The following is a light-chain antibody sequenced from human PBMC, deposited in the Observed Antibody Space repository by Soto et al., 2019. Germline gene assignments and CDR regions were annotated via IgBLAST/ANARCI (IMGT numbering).Light chain of an antibody. Sequence: EIVMTQSPATLSVSPGERATLSCRASQSVSNNLAWYQQKPGQAPRLLIYGASARANGVPARFSGSGSGTEVPLTISSLQSEDFALYYCQQGHNWPWTFGQGTKVEIQ. CDR3: QQGHNWPWT. CDR1: QSVSNN. CDR2: GAS. J-gene: IGKJ1*01. V-gene: IGKV3-15*01.